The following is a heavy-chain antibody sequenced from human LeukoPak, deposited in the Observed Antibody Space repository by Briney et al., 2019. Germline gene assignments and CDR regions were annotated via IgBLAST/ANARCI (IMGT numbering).Heavy chain of an antibody. D-gene: IGHD4-23*01. CDR1: GFTFSSYA. Sequence: GGSLRLSCAASGFTFSSYAMHWVRQAPGKGLEWVAVISYDGSNKYYADSVKGRFTISRDNSKNTLYLQMNSLRAEDTAVYYCARASRTYGGNSFTLYYYYYYMDVWGKGTTVTVSS. CDR2: ISYDGSNK. CDR3: ARASRTYGGNSFTLYYYYYYMDV. V-gene: IGHV3-30*04. J-gene: IGHJ6*03.